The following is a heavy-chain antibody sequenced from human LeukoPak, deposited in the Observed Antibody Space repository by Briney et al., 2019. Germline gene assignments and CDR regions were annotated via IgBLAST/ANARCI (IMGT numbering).Heavy chain of an antibody. V-gene: IGHV4-61*01. CDR3: ARCDYDFFGYYGMDV. CDR1: GGSVSSGSYY. CDR2: IYYSGST. Sequence: SETPSLTCTVSGGSVSSGSYYWSWIRQPPGKGLEWIGYIYYSGSTNYNPSLKSRVTISVDTSKNQFSLKLSSVTAADTAVYYCARCDYDFFGYYGMDVWGQGTTVTVSS. D-gene: IGHD3-3*01. J-gene: IGHJ6*02.